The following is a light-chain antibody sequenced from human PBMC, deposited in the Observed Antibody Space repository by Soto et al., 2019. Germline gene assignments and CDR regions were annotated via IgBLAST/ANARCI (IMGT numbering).Light chain of an antibody. CDR2: DVS. V-gene: IGLV2-8*01. CDR3: SSYAGGNNFV. J-gene: IGLJ7*01. CDR1: SSDVGGYNY. Sequence: QSVLTQPPSASGSPGQSVTISCTGTSSDVGGYNYVSWYQQHPGKAPKVMIYDVSKRPSGVPDRFSGSKFGNTASLTVSGLQAEDEADYYCSSYAGGNNFVFGGGTKLTVL.